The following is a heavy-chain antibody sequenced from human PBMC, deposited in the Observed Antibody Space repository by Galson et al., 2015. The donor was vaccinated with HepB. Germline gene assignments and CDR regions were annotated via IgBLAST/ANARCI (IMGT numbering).Heavy chain of an antibody. D-gene: IGHD3-22*01. J-gene: IGHJ6*02. Sequence: SLRLSCAASGFTFSDYYMSWIRQAPGKGLEWVSSISSSSSYIYYADSVKGRFTISRDNAKNSLYLQMNSLRAEDTAVYYCARDSFDSPSGGMDVWGQGTTVTVSS. V-gene: IGHV3-11*06. CDR3: ARDSFDSPSGGMDV. CDR2: ISSSSSYI. CDR1: GFTFSDYY.